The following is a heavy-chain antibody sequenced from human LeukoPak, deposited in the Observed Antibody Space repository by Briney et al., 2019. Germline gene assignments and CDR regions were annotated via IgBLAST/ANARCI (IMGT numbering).Heavy chain of an antibody. CDR1: GFTFSSNG. D-gene: IGHD1-1*01. CDR3: ARDRRNLEPYDY. Sequence: GGSLTLSCSASGFTFSSNGMDCARPAPGKGREWVTSISIGGTTIYHASSVKGPFTISRDNAKNSLYLQMNSLRAEDTAVYYCARDRRNLEPYDYCGQGNLFTVSS. CDR2: ISIGGTTI. V-gene: IGHV3-48*03. J-gene: IGHJ4*02.